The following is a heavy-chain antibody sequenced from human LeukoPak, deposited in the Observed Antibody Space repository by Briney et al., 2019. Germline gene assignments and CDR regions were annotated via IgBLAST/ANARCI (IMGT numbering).Heavy chain of an antibody. J-gene: IGHJ4*02. V-gene: IGHV3-21*01. CDR1: GFTFSSYA. CDR2: ISSSSSYI. Sequence: GGSLRLSCAASGFTFSSYAMNWVRQAPGKGLEWVSSISSSSSYIYYADSVKGRFTISRDNAKNSLYLQMNSLRAEDTAVYYCARGRIAVATDPNYWGQGTLVTVSP. CDR3: ARGRIAVATDPNY. D-gene: IGHD6-19*01.